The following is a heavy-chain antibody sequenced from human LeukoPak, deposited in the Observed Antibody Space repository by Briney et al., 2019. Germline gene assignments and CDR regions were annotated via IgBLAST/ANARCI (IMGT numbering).Heavy chain of an antibody. Sequence: PSETLSLTCTVSGGSISSGSYYWSWIRQPAGKGLEWIGRIYTSGSTNYNPSLKSRVTISVDTSKNQFSLKLSSVTAADTAVYYCARGAKFRHPGAYGSGGGPFDPWGQGTLVTVSS. CDR1: GGSISSGSYY. CDR3: ARGAKFRHPGAYGSGGGPFDP. J-gene: IGHJ5*02. D-gene: IGHD3-10*01. CDR2: IYTSGST. V-gene: IGHV4-61*02.